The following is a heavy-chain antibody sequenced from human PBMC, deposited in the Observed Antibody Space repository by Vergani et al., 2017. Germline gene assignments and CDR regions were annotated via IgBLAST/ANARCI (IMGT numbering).Heavy chain of an antibody. V-gene: IGHV5-51*01. CDR3: ARHGSLDYMWGSCRPYYYYYMDV. Sequence: EVQLVQSGAEVKKPGESLKISCKGSGYSFTSYWIGWVRQMPGKGLEWMGIIYPGDSDTRYSPSFQGQVTISADKSISTAYLQWSGLKASDTAMYYCARHGSLDYMWGSCRPYYYYYMDVWGKGTTVTVSS. CDR2: IYPGDSDT. D-gene: IGHD3-16*02. J-gene: IGHJ6*03. CDR1: GYSFTSYW.